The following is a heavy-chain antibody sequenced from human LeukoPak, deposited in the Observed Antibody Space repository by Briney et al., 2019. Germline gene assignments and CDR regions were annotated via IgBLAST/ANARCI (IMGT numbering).Heavy chain of an antibody. Sequence: GGSLRLSCAVSGFTFSSYAMTWVRQAPGKGLEWVSAIGVGGSNTFYADSVKGQFTISRDNSKNTLYLQVNSLRAEDTAVYYCAKAWTDYWYFDLWGRGTLVTVSS. CDR2: IGVGGSNT. CDR1: GFTFSSYA. V-gene: IGHV3-23*01. J-gene: IGHJ2*01. D-gene: IGHD3/OR15-3a*01. CDR3: AKAWTDYWYFDL.